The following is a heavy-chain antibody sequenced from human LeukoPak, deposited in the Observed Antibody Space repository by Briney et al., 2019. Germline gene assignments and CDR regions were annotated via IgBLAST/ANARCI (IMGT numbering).Heavy chain of an antibody. D-gene: IGHD3-16*01. CDR2: IWYDGSNK. CDR1: GFTFSSYA. CDR3: ARDRWATFFNWFDP. J-gene: IGHJ5*02. V-gene: IGHV3-33*08. Sequence: GGSLRLSCAASGFTFSSYAMTWVRQAPGKGLEWVAVIWYDGSNKYYADSVKGRFTISRDNSKNTLYLQMNSLRAEDTAVYYCARDRWATFFNWFDPWGQGTLVTVSS.